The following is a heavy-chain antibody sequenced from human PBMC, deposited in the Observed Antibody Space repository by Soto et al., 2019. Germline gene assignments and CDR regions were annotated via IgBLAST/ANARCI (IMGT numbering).Heavy chain of an antibody. CDR3: ARAYLSGYYYGMDV. CDR1: GFTFSSYE. Sequence: GSLILSCAASGFTFSSYEMNLVRQAPGKGLEWVSYISSSGSTIYYADSVKGRFTISRDNAKNSLYLQMNSLRAEDTAVYYCARAYLSGYYYGMDVWGQGTTVTVSS. J-gene: IGHJ6*02. CDR2: ISSSGSTI. D-gene: IGHD3-16*01. V-gene: IGHV3-48*03.